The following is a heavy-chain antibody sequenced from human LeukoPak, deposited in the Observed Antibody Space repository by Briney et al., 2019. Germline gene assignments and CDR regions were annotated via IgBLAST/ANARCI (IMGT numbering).Heavy chain of an antibody. J-gene: IGHJ4*02. D-gene: IGHD6-19*01. CDR3: ARGLYYFDD. CDR2: IYSGGST. CDR1: GFTFDDYG. V-gene: IGHV3-53*01. Sequence: GGSLRLSCAASGFTFDDYGMSWVRQVPGKGLEWVSVIYSGGSTYYADSVKGRFTISRDNSKNTLYLQLSSLRAEDTAVYFCARGLYYFDDWGQGALVTVSS.